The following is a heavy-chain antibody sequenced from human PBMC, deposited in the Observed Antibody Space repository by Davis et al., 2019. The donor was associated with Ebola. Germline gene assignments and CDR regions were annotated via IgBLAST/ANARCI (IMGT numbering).Heavy chain of an antibody. CDR1: GFTFSDYY. CDR2: ISSSGSTI. Sequence: PGGSLRLSCAASGFTFSDYYMSWIRQAPGKGLEWVSYISSSGSTIYYADSVKGRFTISRDNAKNSLYLQMNSLRAEDTAVYYCARDLGGRIAAAGYYYYYGMDVWGKGTTVTVSS. CDR3: ARDLGGRIAAAGYYYYYGMDV. D-gene: IGHD6-13*01. J-gene: IGHJ6*04. V-gene: IGHV3-11*01.